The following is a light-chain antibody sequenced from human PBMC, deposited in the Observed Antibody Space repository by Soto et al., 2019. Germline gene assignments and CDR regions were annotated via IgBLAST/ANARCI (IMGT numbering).Light chain of an antibody. CDR1: QSVSSK. CDR3: QQYNNWPPWT. Sequence: EIVMTQSPATLSVSPGERATLSCRASQSVSSKLAWYQQKPGQAPRLLIYGASTRATGIPTSFGGSGSGTEYTLTIRSLQSEDFAVDYCQQYNNWPPWTFGQGPKVEIK. V-gene: IGKV3-15*01. J-gene: IGKJ1*01. CDR2: GAS.